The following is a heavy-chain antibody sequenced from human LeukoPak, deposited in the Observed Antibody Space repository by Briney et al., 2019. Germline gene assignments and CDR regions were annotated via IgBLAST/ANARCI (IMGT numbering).Heavy chain of an antibody. CDR3: ARDLRGVTGWFDP. D-gene: IGHD2-8*01. CDR1: GFTFSSYG. V-gene: IGHV3-30*19. J-gene: IGHJ5*02. Sequence: GGSLRLSCAASGFTFSSYGMNWVRQTPGKGLEWVAVISYDGSNKYYADSVKGRFTISRDNSKNTLYLQMNSLRAEDTAVYYCARDLRGVTGWFDPWGQGTLVTVSS. CDR2: ISYDGSNK.